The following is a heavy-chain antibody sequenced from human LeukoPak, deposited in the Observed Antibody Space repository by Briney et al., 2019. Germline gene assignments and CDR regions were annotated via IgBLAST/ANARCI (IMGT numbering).Heavy chain of an antibody. V-gene: IGHV1-2*02. Sequence: GASVKVSCKASGYPFTGYYMHWVRQAPGQGLEWMGWINPNSGGTSYAQKFQGRVTMTRDTSISTAYMELSRLRSDDTAVYYCARQLTLAAAGPRYYYYYYYMDVWGKGTTVTISS. CDR1: GYPFTGYY. CDR2: INPNSGGT. J-gene: IGHJ6*03. CDR3: ARQLTLAAAGPRYYYYYYYMDV. D-gene: IGHD6-13*01.